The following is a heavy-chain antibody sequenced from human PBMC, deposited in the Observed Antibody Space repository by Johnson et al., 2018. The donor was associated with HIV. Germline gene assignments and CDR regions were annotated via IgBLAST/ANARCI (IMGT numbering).Heavy chain of an antibody. CDR2: ISYDGRKK. D-gene: IGHD3-22*01. Sequence: QMQLVESGGGVVQPGRSLRLSCAASGFTFSSYAMHWVRQAPGKGLEWVAVISYDGRKKYYADSVKGRFTISRDNSKNTLYLQMNSLRAEDTAVYYCARGGYYASSGSAFDLWGQGTMVTVSS. J-gene: IGHJ3*01. V-gene: IGHV3-30*04. CDR3: ARGGYYASSGSAFDL. CDR1: GFTFSSYA.